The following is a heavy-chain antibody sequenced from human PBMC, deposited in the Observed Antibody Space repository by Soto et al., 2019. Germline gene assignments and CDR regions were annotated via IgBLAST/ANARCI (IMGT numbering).Heavy chain of an antibody. D-gene: IGHD5-12*01. CDR3: ARDTTGGVATIIY. CDR1: GFTFSSYG. CDR2: IWYDGSNK. V-gene: IGHV3-33*01. J-gene: IGHJ4*02. Sequence: GGSLRLSCAASGFTFSSYGMHWVRQAPGKGLEWVAVIWYDGSNKYYADSVKGRFTISRDNSKNTLYLQMNSLRAEDTAVYYCARDTTGGVATIIYWGQGTLVTVSS.